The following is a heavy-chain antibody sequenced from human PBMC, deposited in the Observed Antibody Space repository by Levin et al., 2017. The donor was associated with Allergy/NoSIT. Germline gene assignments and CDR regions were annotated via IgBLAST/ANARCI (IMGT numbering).Heavy chain of an antibody. V-gene: IGHV1-8*01. J-gene: IGHJ4*02. CDR2: MNPNSGNT. CDR3: ARLSSPLDY. D-gene: IGHD6-13*01. CDR1: GYTFTSVD. Sequence: GESLKISCKTSGYTFTSVDINWVRQATGQGLEWMGWMNPNSGNTGYAQKFRGRITMTRNASISTAYMELSSLRSEDTAVYYCARLSSPLDYWGQGTLVTVSS.